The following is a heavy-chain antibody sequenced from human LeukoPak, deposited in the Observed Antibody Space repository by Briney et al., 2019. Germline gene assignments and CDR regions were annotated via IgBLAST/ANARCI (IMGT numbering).Heavy chain of an antibody. CDR2: ISAYNGNT. Sequence: ASVKVSCKASGYTFTSYGISWVRQAPGQGLEWMGWISAYNGNTNYAQKLQGRVTMTTDTSTSTAYMELRSLRSDDTAVYYCARAQPYYYDSSGYSRYWGQGTLVTASS. D-gene: IGHD3-22*01. V-gene: IGHV1-18*01. J-gene: IGHJ4*02. CDR3: ARAQPYYYDSSGYSRY. CDR1: GYTFTSYG.